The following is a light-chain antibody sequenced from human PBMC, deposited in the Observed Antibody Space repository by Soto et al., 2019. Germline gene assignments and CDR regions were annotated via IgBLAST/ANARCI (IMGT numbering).Light chain of an antibody. CDR3: QQYNNWPPA. CDR1: QTVSSK. J-gene: IGKJ1*01. CDR2: GAS. Sequence: EIVMTQSPATLSVSPGERATLSCRASQTVSSKLAWYQLKPGQAPRLLIYGASTRATDIPARFSGSGSGTXXXXXIXSLQSEDFAVYYCQQYNNWPPAFGQGTTVE. V-gene: IGKV3-15*01.